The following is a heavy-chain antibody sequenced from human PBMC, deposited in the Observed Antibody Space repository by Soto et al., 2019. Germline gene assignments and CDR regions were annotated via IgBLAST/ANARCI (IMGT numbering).Heavy chain of an antibody. J-gene: IGHJ4*02. Sequence: GGSLRLSCAASGFTFSSYGMHWVRQAPGKGLEWVAVIWYDGSNKYYADSVKGRFTISRDNSKNTLYLQMNSLRAEDTAVYYCARGAQAIVSTYYFEYWGQGTLVTVSS. V-gene: IGHV3-33*01. D-gene: IGHD3-16*02. CDR1: GFTFSSYG. CDR2: IWYDGSNK. CDR3: ARGAQAIVSTYYFEY.